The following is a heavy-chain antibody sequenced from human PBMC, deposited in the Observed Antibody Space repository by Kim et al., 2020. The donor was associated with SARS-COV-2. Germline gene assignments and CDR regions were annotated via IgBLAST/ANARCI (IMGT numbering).Heavy chain of an antibody. J-gene: IGHJ6*02. CDR1: GFTFSSYS. V-gene: IGHV3-21*01. Sequence: GGSLRLSCAASGFTFSSYSMTWVRQAPGKGLEWVSSIRSSSDHIYYADSVKGRFTISRDNAKNSLYLHMNSLRAEDTAVYYCARDLVRRGGLDVWGQGTTLTVPS. CDR3: ARDLVRRGGLDV. D-gene: IGHD6-13*01. CDR2: IRSSSDHI.